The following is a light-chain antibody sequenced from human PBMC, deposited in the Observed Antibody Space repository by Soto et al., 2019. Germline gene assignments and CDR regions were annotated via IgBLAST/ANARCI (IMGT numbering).Light chain of an antibody. Sequence: QSALTQPRSVSGSPGQSVTISCTGTSSDVGVYNYVSWYQQHPGKAPKLMIYDVSKRPSGVPDRFSGSKSGYTASLTISGLQAEDEADYHCCSYAGSYTYVFGTRTKVTVL. J-gene: IGLJ1*01. CDR3: CSYAGSYTYV. CDR1: SSDVGVYNY. V-gene: IGLV2-11*01. CDR2: DVS.